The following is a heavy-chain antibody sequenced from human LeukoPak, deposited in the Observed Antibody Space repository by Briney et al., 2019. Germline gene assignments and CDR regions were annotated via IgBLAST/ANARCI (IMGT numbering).Heavy chain of an antibody. D-gene: IGHD1-26*01. Sequence: ASVKVSCKVSGYILTELSMHWVRQAPGKGLEWKGGFDPEDGETIYAQKFQGRVTMTEDTSTDTAYMELNSLRSEDTAVYYCATDLHRIVGATLLDYWGQGTLVTVSS. CDR1: GYILTELS. V-gene: IGHV1-24*01. CDR2: FDPEDGET. J-gene: IGHJ4*02. CDR3: ATDLHRIVGATLLDY.